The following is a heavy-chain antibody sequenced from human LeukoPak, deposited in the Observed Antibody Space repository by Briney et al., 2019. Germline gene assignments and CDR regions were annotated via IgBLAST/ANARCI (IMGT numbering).Heavy chain of an antibody. CDR1: GFTFTSYA. CDR3: ARASCGGECYYVMDV. D-gene: IGHD2-21*01. Sequence: QPGGSLRLSCAASGFTFTSYAMSWVRQAPGKGLEWVSGISGSGGRTIYADSVKGRFTISRDSSKNTLYLQMSSLRAEDTAIYFCARASCGGECYYVMDVWGQGTTITVSS. J-gene: IGHJ6*02. CDR2: ISGSGGRT. V-gene: IGHV3-23*01.